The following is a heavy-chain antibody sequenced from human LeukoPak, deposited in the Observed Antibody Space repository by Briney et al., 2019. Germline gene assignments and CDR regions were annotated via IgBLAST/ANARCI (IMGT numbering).Heavy chain of an antibody. Sequence: SETLSLTCTVSDGSISSYYWNWIRQPAGKGLEWIGRIYTSGSTNYNPSLKSRVTISVDTSKNQFSLKLSSVTAADTAVYYCARHPRIAVAVHWCFDLWGRGTLVTVSS. V-gene: IGHV4-4*07. CDR2: IYTSGST. D-gene: IGHD6-19*01. CDR1: DGSISSYY. J-gene: IGHJ2*01. CDR3: ARHPRIAVAVHWCFDL.